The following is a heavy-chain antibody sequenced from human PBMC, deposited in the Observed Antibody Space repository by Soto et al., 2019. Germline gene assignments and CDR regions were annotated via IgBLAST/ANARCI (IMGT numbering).Heavy chain of an antibody. D-gene: IGHD6-6*01. CDR3: AKGDRRYSSSFDY. CDR2: ISYDGSNK. Sequence: GGSLRLSCAASGFTFSSYGMHWVRQAPGKGLEWVAVISYDGSNKYYADSVKGRFTISRDNSKNTLYLQMNSLRAEDTAVYYCAKGDRRYSSSFDYWGQGTLVTVSS. CDR1: GFTFSSYG. V-gene: IGHV3-30*18. J-gene: IGHJ4*02.